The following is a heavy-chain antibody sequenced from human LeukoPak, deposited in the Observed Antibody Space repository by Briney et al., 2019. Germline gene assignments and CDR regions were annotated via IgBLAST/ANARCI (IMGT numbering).Heavy chain of an antibody. J-gene: IGHJ4*02. CDR2: ISSSSSYI. V-gene: IGHV3-21*01. D-gene: IGHD6-13*01. Sequence: GGSLRLSCTASGFTFSSYSLNWVRQAPGKGLEWVSSISSSSSYIYYADSVKGRFTISRDNAKNSLYLQMNSLRAEDTAVYYCARVGGSSWSSTTFLDHWGKGTLVTVSS. CDR3: ARVGGSSWSSTTFLDH. CDR1: GFTFSSYS.